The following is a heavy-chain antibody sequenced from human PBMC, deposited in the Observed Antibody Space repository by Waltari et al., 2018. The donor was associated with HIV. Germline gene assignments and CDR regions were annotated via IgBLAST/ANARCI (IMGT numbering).Heavy chain of an antibody. CDR2: IYYSGST. D-gene: IGHD5-18*01. CDR1: GGSISSSSYY. Sequence: QLQLQESGPGLVKPSETLSLTCTVSGGSISSSSYYWGWIRQPPGKGLEWIGSIYYSGSTYYNPSLKSRVTISVDTSKNQFSLKLSSVTAADTAVYYCAREGAVNSYLHGMDVWGQGTTVTVSS. V-gene: IGHV4-39*07. J-gene: IGHJ6*02. CDR3: AREGAVNSYLHGMDV.